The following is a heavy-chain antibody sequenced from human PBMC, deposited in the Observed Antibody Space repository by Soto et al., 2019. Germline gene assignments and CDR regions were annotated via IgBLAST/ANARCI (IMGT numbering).Heavy chain of an antibody. V-gene: IGHV3-30*14. J-gene: IGHJ6*02. Sequence: VGSLRLSCAASGFTFNNFAMHWVRQAPGKGLEWVAFISYDGTYKYYADSVRGRFTVYRDNSKSTLFLQMNSLKFEDTAVYVCANEVDVAFSSLQYGMDVWGQGTTVTVSS. CDR2: ISYDGTYK. CDR1: GFTFNNFA. D-gene: IGHD5-12*01. CDR3: ANEVDVAFSSLQYGMDV.